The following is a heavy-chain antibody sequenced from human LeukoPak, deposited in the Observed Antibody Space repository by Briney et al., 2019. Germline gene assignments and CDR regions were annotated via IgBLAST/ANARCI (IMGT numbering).Heavy chain of an antibody. CDR1: GFTFSSYA. J-gene: IGHJ4*02. V-gene: IGHV3-23*01. D-gene: IGHD2-2*01. CDR2: ISGSGGST. Sequence: PGGSLRLSCAASGFTFSSYAMSWVRQAPGKGLEWVSAISGSGGSTYYADSVKGRFTISRDNSKSTLYLQMNSLRAEDTAVYYCAKDSCSSTSCYVPRWGQGTLVTVSS. CDR3: AKDSCSSTSCYVPR.